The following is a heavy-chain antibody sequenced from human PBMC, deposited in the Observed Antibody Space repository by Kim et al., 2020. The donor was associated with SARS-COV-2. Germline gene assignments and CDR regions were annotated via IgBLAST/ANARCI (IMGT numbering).Heavy chain of an antibody. J-gene: IGHJ5*02. V-gene: IGHV3-11*01. CDR2: ISSSGSTI. CDR1: GFTFSDYY. CDR3: ARRVLRFLNNWFDP. Sequence: GWSLRLSCAASGFTFSDYYMSWIRQAPGKGLEWVSYISSSGSTIYYADSVKGRFTISRDNAKNSLYLQMNSLRAEDTAVYYCARRVLRFLNNWFDPWGQGTLVTVSS. D-gene: IGHD3-3*01.